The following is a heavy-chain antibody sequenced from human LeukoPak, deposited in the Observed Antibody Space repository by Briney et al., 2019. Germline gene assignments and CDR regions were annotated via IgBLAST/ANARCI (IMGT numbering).Heavy chain of an antibody. J-gene: IGHJ3*02. CDR2: IYPNGNT. CDR1: GGSISSSSYY. Sequence: SETLSLTCTVSGGSISSSSYYWGWIRQPPGKGLEWIGSIYPNGNTYYNPSLKSRVTISVDTSKNQFSLKLTSVTAADTAVYYCAKPIYGDPSDAFDIWGQGTMVTVSS. D-gene: IGHD4-17*01. V-gene: IGHV4-39*07. CDR3: AKPIYGDPSDAFDI.